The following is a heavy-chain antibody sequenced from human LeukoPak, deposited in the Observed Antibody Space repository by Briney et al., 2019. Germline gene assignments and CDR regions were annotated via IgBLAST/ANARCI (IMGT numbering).Heavy chain of an antibody. D-gene: IGHD6-19*01. CDR1: GGSFSGYY. J-gene: IGHJ2*01. Sequence: SETLSLTCAVYGGSFSGYYWSWIRQPPGKGLEWIGEINHSGSTDYNPSLKSRVTISVDTSKNQFSLKLSSVTAADTAVYYCARVLEGSSGQHWYFDLWGRGTLVTVSS. V-gene: IGHV4-34*01. CDR2: INHSGST. CDR3: ARVLEGSSGQHWYFDL.